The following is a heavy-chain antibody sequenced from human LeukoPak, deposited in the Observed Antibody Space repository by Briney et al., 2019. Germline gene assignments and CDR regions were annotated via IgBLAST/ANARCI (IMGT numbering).Heavy chain of an antibody. Sequence: ASVKVSCKASGYTFTKYGISWVRQAPGQGLEWMGWISTYNDNTNYAQKFQGRVTMTTDTSTGTVYMELRSLRSDDTAVYYCAKLVRDNVRYYIFDFWGQGTLVTVSS. D-gene: IGHD1-26*01. CDR2: ISTYNDNT. CDR1: GYTFTKYG. J-gene: IGHJ4*02. V-gene: IGHV1-18*01. CDR3: AKLVRDNVRYYIFDF.